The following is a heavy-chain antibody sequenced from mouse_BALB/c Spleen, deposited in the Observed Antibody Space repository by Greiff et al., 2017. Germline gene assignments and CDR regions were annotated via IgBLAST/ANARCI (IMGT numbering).Heavy chain of an antibody. CDR2: IWAGGST. V-gene: IGHV2-9*02. Sequence: QVQLQQSGPGLVAPSQSLSISCTASGFSLTGYVVNWVRQPPGKGLEWLGVIWAGGSTNYNSALMSSLSISKDNSKSQVFLKMNSLQTDDTAMYYCARDRTRYAMDYWGQGTSVTVSS. CDR1: GFSLTGYV. CDR3: ARDRTRYAMDY. J-gene: IGHJ4*01.